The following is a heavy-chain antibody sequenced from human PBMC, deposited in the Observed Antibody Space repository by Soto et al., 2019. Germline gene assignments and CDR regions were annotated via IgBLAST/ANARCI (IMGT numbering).Heavy chain of an antibody. J-gene: IGHJ4*02. CDR2: ISGSGGST. CDR3: AKARFLEWFSYFDY. Sequence: PGGSLRLSCAASGFTFSSYAMSWVRQAPGKGLEWVSAISGSGGSTYYADSVKGRFTISRDNSKNTLYLQMNSLRAEDTAVYYCAKARFLEWFSYFDYWGQGTLVTVSA. D-gene: IGHD3-3*01. V-gene: IGHV3-23*01. CDR1: GFTFSSYA.